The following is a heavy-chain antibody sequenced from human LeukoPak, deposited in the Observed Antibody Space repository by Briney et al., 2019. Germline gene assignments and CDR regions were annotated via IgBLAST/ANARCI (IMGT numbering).Heavy chain of an antibody. V-gene: IGHV3-21*01. D-gene: IGHD5-12*01. CDR2: ISSSSSYI. Sequence: PGGSLRLSCAASGFTFSSYSMNWVRQAPGKGLEWVSSISSSSSYIYYADSVKGRFTISRDNAKNSLYLQMNSLRAEDTAAYYCARGEMATIIGAFDIWGQGTMVTVSS. CDR1: GFTFSSYS. J-gene: IGHJ3*02. CDR3: ARGEMATIIGAFDI.